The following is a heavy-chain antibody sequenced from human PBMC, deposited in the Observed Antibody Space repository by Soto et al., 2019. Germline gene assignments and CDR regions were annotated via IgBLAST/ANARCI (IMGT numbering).Heavy chain of an antibody. V-gene: IGHV3-33*01. J-gene: IGHJ4*02. CDR2: IWYDGSNK. CDR1: GFTFSSYG. Sequence: QVQLVESGGGVVQPGRSLRLSCAASGFTFSSYGMHWVRQAPGKGLEWVAVIWYDGSNKYYADSVKGRFTISRDNSKNMLYLQMNSLRAEDTAVYYCARWGVYGDYKYYFDYWGQGTLVTVSS. D-gene: IGHD4-17*01. CDR3: ARWGVYGDYKYYFDY.